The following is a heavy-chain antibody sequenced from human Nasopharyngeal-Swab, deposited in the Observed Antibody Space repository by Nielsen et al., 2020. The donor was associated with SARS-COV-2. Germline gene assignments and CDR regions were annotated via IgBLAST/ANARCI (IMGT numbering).Heavy chain of an antibody. Sequence: GESLKISCVASGVIFSNYWMHWVRQAPGKGLVWVSRINEDGSRTDYADSVKGRFTISRDRSKNTLYLQMNSLTVEDTAVYYCTKNTPMVDTYSYYMDVWGEGATVTVSS. D-gene: IGHD3-10*01. V-gene: IGHV3-74*01. CDR3: TKNTPMVDTYSYYMDV. CDR2: INEDGSRT. J-gene: IGHJ6*03. CDR1: GVIFSNYW.